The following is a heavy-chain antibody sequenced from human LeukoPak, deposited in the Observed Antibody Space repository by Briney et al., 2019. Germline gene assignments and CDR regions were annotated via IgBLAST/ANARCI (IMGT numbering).Heavy chain of an antibody. D-gene: IGHD1-7*01. Sequence: GAAVKDSCKASGYTFTGYYMHWVRQAPGQGLEWMGWINPNSGATLYAQKFQGRVTMTRDTSINTAYMELSSLRSDDTAVYYCARDWNYSVDYWGQGTLVTVSS. J-gene: IGHJ4*02. CDR1: GYTFTGYY. CDR3: ARDWNYSVDY. CDR2: INPNSGAT. V-gene: IGHV1-2*02.